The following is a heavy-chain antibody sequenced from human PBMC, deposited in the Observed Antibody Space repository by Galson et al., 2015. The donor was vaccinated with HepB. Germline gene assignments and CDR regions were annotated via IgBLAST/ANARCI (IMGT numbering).Heavy chain of an antibody. CDR2: FDPEDGET. D-gene: IGHD3-22*01. CDR1: GYTLTELS. J-gene: IGHJ4*02. CDR3: ATAQGGYYDSSGYYSLDY. V-gene: IGHV1-24*01. Sequence: CKVSGYTLTELSMHWVRQAPGKGLEWMGGFDPEDGETIYAQKFQGRVTMTEDTSTDTAYMELSSLRSEDTAVYYCATAQGGYYDSSGYYSLDYWGQGTLVTVSS.